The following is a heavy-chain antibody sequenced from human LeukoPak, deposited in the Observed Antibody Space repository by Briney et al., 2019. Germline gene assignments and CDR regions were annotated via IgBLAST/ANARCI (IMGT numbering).Heavy chain of an antibody. CDR3: AKDYYASGDAFDI. J-gene: IGHJ3*02. Sequence: GGSLRLSCAASGFTFSSYGMHWVRQAPGKGLEWVAFIRFDGSNKYYADSVKGRFTISRDNSKNTLYLQMNSLRAEDTAVYYCAKDYYASGDAFDIWGQGTMVIVPS. D-gene: IGHD3-10*01. V-gene: IGHV3-30*02. CDR1: GFTFSSYG. CDR2: IRFDGSNK.